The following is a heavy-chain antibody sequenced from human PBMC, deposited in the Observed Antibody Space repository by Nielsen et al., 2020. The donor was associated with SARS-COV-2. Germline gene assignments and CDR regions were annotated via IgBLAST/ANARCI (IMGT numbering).Heavy chain of an antibody. V-gene: IGHV7-4-1*02. D-gene: IGHD3-22*01. CDR1: GDTFPSNV. CDR2: INTNTGNP. CDR3: ARESYYYDSSGSPPFDY. Sequence: ASVKVSCKASGDTFPSNVMNWVRQAPGQGLEWMGWINTNTGNPTYAQGFTGRFVFSLDTSVSTAYLQISSLKTEDTAVYYCARESYYYDSSGSPPFDYWGQGTLVTVSS. J-gene: IGHJ4*02.